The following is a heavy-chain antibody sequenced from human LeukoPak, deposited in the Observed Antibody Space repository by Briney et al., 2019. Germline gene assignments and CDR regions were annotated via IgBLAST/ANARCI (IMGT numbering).Heavy chain of an antibody. J-gene: IGHJ4*02. CDR1: GASFNSDDQY. D-gene: IGHD3-22*01. CDR3: SRGLDSRKLGY. Sequence: KPSQTLSLTCTVSGASFNSDDQYWNWIRQSPGKGLEWIGSIHPSGMLYNNPSLESRVTMSRDTSRNQFSLNLNSVTAADTAVYFCSRGLDSRKLGYWRQGILVTVSS. CDR2: IHPSGML. V-gene: IGHV4-31*03.